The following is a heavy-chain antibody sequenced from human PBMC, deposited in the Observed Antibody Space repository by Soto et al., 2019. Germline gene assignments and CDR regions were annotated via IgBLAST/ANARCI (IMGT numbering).Heavy chain of an antibody. J-gene: IGHJ6*02. CDR2: IYYSGST. V-gene: IGHV4-61*01. CDR1: GGSVSSGSYY. Sequence: KLPETLSLTCTVSGGSVSSGSYYWSWIRQPPGKGLEWIGYIYYSGSTNYNPSLKSRVTISVDTSKNQFSLKLSSVTAADTAVYYCARDVRDYYYYYGMDVWGQGTTVTVSS. CDR3: ARDVRDYYYYYGMDV.